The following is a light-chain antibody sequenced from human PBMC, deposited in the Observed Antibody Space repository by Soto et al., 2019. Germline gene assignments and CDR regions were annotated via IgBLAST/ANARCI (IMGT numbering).Light chain of an antibody. CDR2: LGS. V-gene: IGKV2-28*01. CDR3: MQALQPRT. J-gene: IGKJ3*01. CDR1: QSLLHSNGYNY. Sequence: DIVMTQSPLSLPVTPGEPASISCRSSQSLLHSNGYNYLDWYLQKPGQSPQLLIYLGSNRACGVADRFSGSGSRTDFTLKISRVEAEDVGVYYCMQALQPRTFGPGTKVDIK.